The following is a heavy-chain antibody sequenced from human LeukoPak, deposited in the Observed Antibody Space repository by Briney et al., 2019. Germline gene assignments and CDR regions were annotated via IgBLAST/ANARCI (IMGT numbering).Heavy chain of an antibody. CDR3: AREGLTMVRGVKVPRMDV. J-gene: IGHJ6*04. V-gene: IGHV1-18*01. D-gene: IGHD3-10*01. CDR1: GYTFTSYG. Sequence: ASVKVSCKASGYTFTSYGISWVRQAPGQGLEWMGWISAYNGNTNYAQKLQGRVTMTTDTSTSTAYMELRSLRSDDTAVYYCAREGLTMVRGVKVPRMDVWGKGTTVTISP. CDR2: ISAYNGNT.